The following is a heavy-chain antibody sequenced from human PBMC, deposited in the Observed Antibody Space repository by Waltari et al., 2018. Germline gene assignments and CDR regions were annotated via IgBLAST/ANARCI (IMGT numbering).Heavy chain of an antibody. CDR3: ARHAERGYCSSTSCYFGY. D-gene: IGHD2-2*01. J-gene: IGHJ4*02. CDR2: INHSGST. V-gene: IGHV4-34*01. Sequence: QVQLQQWGAGLLKPSETLSLTCAVYGGSFSGYYWSWIRQPPGKGLEWIGEINHSGSTNYNPSLKSRVTISVDTSKNQFSLKLSSETAADTAVYYCARHAERGYCSSTSCYFGYWGQGTLVTVSS. CDR1: GGSFSGYY.